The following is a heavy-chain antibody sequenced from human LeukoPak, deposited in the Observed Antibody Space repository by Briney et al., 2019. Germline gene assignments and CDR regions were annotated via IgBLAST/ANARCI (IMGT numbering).Heavy chain of an antibody. Sequence: SETLSLTCTVSGGSISSGGYYWSWIRQHPGKGLEWIGYIYYSGSTYYNLSLKSRVTISVDTSKNQFSLKLSSVTAADTAVYYCARDLYYYGSGSLDNGMDVWGKGTTVTVSS. J-gene: IGHJ6*04. V-gene: IGHV4-31*03. CDR3: ARDLYYYGSGSLDNGMDV. CDR1: GGSISSGGYY. CDR2: IYYSGST. D-gene: IGHD3-10*01.